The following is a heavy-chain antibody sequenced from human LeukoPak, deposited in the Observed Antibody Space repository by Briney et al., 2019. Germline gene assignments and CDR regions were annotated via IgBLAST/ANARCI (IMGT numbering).Heavy chain of an antibody. J-gene: IGHJ5*02. CDR2: IRYDGSNK. Sequence: GGPLRLSCAASGFTFRTYGMHWVRQAPGKGLEWVAFIRYDGSNKYYADSVKGRFTISRDNSKNTLYLQMNSLRAEDTAVYYCAKGDSGSYPNWFDPWGQGTLVTVSS. D-gene: IGHD1-26*01. CDR1: GFTFRTYG. CDR3: AKGDSGSYPNWFDP. V-gene: IGHV3-30*02.